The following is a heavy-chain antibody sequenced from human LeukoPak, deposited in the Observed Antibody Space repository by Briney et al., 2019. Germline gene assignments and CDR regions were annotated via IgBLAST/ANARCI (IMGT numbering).Heavy chain of an antibody. D-gene: IGHD3-16*01. J-gene: IGHJ3*02. Sequence: SETLSLTCTVSGGSVSTYYWSWIRQPPGRGLEWIGYLSHSGSTDSNPSLQSRVTTLVDTSKNQFSLKLTSVTAADAAVYYCARARYANAWYAFDIWGQGTMVTVSS. CDR1: GGSVSTYY. V-gene: IGHV4-59*02. CDR3: ARARYANAWYAFDI. CDR2: LSHSGST.